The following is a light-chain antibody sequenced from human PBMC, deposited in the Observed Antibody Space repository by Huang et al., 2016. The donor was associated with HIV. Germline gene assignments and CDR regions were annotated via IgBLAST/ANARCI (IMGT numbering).Light chain of an antibody. Sequence: EIVMTQSPATLSVSPGESATLSCRASQSVSSNVGWYQQKPGQAPRLRIYSASTRATGIPARVSGSGSGTEVTLTISSLQSEDFAVYHCQQYNSWPGTFGQGTKVEIK. CDR3: QQYNSWPGT. CDR2: SAS. CDR1: QSVSSN. V-gene: IGKV3-15*01. J-gene: IGKJ1*01.